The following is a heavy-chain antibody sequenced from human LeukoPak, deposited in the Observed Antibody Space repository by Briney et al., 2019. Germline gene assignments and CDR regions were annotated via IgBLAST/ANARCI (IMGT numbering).Heavy chain of an antibody. J-gene: IGHJ4*02. V-gene: IGHV3-7*01. CDR3: ARDLRYDYVWGSYRWNEGFDY. CDR2: IKQDGSEK. CDR1: GFTFSSYW. D-gene: IGHD3-16*02. Sequence: PGGSLRLSCAASGFTFSSYWMSWVRQAPGKGLEWVANIKQDGSEKYYVDSVKGRFTISRDNAKNSLYLQMNSLRAEDTAVYYCARDLRYDYVWGSYRWNEGFDYWGQGTLVTVSS.